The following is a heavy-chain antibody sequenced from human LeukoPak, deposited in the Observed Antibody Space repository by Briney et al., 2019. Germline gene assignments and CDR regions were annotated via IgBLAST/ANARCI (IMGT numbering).Heavy chain of an antibody. CDR3: ARHLEPTVTSDPKLYNWFDP. V-gene: IGHV5-51*01. J-gene: IGHJ5*02. D-gene: IGHD4-17*01. CDR1: GYIFTYYW. CDR2: IYPGDSET. Sequence: GESLKISCKGSGYIFTYYWIGWVRQMPGKGLEWMGIIYPGDSETRYSPSSQGQVTISADKSISTAYLQWSSLKASDTAMYYCARHLEPTVTSDPKLYNWFDPWGQGTLVTVSS.